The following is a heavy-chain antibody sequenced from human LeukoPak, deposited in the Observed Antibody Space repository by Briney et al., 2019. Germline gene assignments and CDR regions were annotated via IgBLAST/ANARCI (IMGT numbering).Heavy chain of an antibody. J-gene: IGHJ5*02. V-gene: IGHV3-23*01. Sequence: GGSLRLSCAASGFTFSSYGMSWVRQAPGKGLEWVSAISGSGGSTYYADSVKGRFTISRDNSKNTLYLQMNGLRAEDTAVYYCAKDMDTAVAGGGGNWFDPWGQGTLVTVSS. CDR3: AKDMDTAVAGGGGNWFDP. CDR2: ISGSGGST. D-gene: IGHD6-19*01. CDR1: GFTFSSYG.